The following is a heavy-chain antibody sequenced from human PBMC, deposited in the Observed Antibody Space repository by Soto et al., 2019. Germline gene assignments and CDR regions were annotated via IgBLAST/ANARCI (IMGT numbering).Heavy chain of an antibody. CDR3: ARVVDSGYYPDY. Sequence: GGSLRLSCAASGFTFSDYYMSWIRQAPGKGLEWVSYISSSGSTIYYADSVKGRFTISRDSAKNSLYLQMNSLRAEGTAVYYCARVVDSGYYPDYWGQGTLVTVSS. D-gene: IGHD3-22*01. V-gene: IGHV3-11*01. CDR2: ISSSGSTI. CDR1: GFTFSDYY. J-gene: IGHJ4*02.